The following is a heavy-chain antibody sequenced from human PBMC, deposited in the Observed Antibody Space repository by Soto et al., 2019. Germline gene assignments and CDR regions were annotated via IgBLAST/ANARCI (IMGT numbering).Heavy chain of an antibody. V-gene: IGHV4-34*01. CDR3: ARDLGRQEQQLDYYYGMDV. D-gene: IGHD6-13*01. CDR1: GGSFSGYY. CDR2: IYHSGST. J-gene: IGHJ6*02. Sequence: SETLSLTCAVYGGSFSGYYWSWVRQPPGKGLEWIGEIYHSGSTNYNPSLKSRVTISVDKSKNQFSLKLSSVTAADTAVYYCARDLGRQEQQLDYYYGMDVWGQGTTVTVSS.